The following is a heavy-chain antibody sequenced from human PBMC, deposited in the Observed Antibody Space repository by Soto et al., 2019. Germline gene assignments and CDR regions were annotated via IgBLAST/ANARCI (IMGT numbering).Heavy chain of an antibody. CDR3: ARHFVAVVIKGWGY. Sequence: SETLSLTCTVSGGSINRSNYYWDWIRQPPGKGLEWIGTIYYNGNAYYNPSLKSRVTMSVDTSKNQFSLKLISVTAADTAVYYCARHFVAVVIKGWGYWGQGNLVTV. J-gene: IGHJ4*02. D-gene: IGHD3-22*01. V-gene: IGHV4-39*01. CDR2: IYYNGNA. CDR1: GGSINRSNYY.